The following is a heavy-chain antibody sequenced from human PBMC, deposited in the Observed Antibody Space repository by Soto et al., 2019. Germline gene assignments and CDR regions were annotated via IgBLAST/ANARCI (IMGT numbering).Heavy chain of an antibody. CDR3: ATPPHRVGATDDAFDI. CDR1: GYALTELS. J-gene: IGHJ3*02. CDR2: FDPEDGET. Sequence: ASVKVSCKVSGYALTELSMHWVRQAPGKGLEWMGGFDPEDGETIYAQKFQGRVTMTEDTSTDTAYMELSSLSSEDTAVYYCATPPHRVGATDDAFDIWGQGPKVTVSS. V-gene: IGHV1-24*01. D-gene: IGHD1-26*01.